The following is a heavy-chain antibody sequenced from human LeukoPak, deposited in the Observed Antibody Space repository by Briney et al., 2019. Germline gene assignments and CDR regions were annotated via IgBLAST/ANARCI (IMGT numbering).Heavy chain of an antibody. CDR3: ARGDEYYDILTGYRAPTDY. D-gene: IGHD3-9*01. CDR2: MNSDGTST. CDR1: GLTFSIYW. Sequence: GGSLTLSCAPSGLTFSIYWVHWARHARGEGLVCLSRMNSDGTSTIYTHSVEGRFTIARDNPKHTLCMQMNSLRAEDTAVYYCARGDEYYDILTGYRAPTDYWGQGTLVTVSS. J-gene: IGHJ4*02. V-gene: IGHV3-74*01.